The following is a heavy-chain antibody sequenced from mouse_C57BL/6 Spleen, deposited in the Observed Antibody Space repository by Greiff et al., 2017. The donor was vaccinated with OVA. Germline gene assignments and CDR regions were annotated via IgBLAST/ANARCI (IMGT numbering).Heavy chain of an antibody. CDR2: IRLKSDNYAT. V-gene: IGHV6-3*01. CDR1: GFTFSNYW. Sequence: EVKVVESGGGLVQPGGSMKLSCVASGFTFSNYWMNWVRQSPEKGLEWVAQIRLKSDNYATHYAESVKGRFTISRDDSKSSVYLQMNNLRAEDTGIYYCIGPAWFAYWGQGTLVTVSA. CDR3: IGPAWFAY. J-gene: IGHJ3*01.